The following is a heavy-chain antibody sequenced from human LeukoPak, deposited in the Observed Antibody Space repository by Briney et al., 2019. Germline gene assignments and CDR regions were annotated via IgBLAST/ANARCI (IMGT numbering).Heavy chain of an antibody. CDR1: GYSISSDYY. Sequence: SETLSLTCTVSGYSISSDYYWGWIRQPPGKGLEWIGYVYYSGSTNYNPSLKSRVTISVDTSKNQFSLKLSSVTAADTAVYYCARSYSYYYYYMDVWGNGTTVTVSS. J-gene: IGHJ6*03. V-gene: IGHV4-61*01. CDR2: VYYSGST. CDR3: ARSYSYYYYYMDV.